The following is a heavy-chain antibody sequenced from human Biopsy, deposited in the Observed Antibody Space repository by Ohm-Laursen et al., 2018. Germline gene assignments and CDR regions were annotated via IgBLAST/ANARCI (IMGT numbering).Heavy chain of an antibody. D-gene: IGHD3-10*01. J-gene: IGHJ4*02. Sequence: SLRLSCAASGFTLTDSGMHWVRQAPGKGLEWVALISYDGSYKNYGDSVKGRFTISRDNSKNTLYLQMNSLRPEDTAVYYCAKQEGAAYGDIDYWGQGTLVTVSS. CDR3: AKQEGAAYGDIDY. CDR2: ISYDGSYK. CDR1: GFTLTDSG. V-gene: IGHV3-30*18.